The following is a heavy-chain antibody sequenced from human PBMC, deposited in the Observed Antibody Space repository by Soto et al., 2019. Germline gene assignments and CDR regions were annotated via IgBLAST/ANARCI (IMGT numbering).Heavy chain of an antibody. CDR1: GYTFTDSA. V-gene: IGHV1-3*01. D-gene: IGHD3-3*01. CDR2: INAGNGDI. CDR3: AKVVWSGTSRPYYIHY. J-gene: IGHJ4*02. Sequence: GASVKVSCKASGYTFTDSAVNWVRQAPGQRLEWMGWINAGNGDIRYSQSFQGRVTITRDTSATTAYMELRSLRSEDTAVYYCAKVVWSGTSRPYYIHYWGQGTLVTVSS.